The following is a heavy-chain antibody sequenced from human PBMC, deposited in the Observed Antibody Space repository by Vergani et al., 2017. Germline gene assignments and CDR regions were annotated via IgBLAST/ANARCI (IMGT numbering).Heavy chain of an antibody. CDR1: GGSFSTGGQS. V-gene: IGHV4-61*02. CDR2: IYTSGST. Sequence: QVQLQESGPGLVKPSQTLSLTCTVSGGSFSTGGQSWTWLRQSAGKGLEWIGRIYTSGSTNYNPSLKSRVTISVDTSKNQFSLKLSSVTAADTAVYYCARGRRSLIVGATTGFDYWGQGTLVTVSS. CDR3: ARGRRSLIVGATTGFDY. J-gene: IGHJ4*02. D-gene: IGHD1-26*01.